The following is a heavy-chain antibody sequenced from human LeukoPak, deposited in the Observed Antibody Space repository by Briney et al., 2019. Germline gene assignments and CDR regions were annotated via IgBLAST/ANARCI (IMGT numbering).Heavy chain of an antibody. J-gene: IGHJ6*03. CDR2: ISTSSSTI. Sequence: GGSLRLSCAASGFTFSSYSMKWVRQAPGKGLEWVSYISTSSSTIYYADSVKGRFTISRDDAKNSLYLQMNSLRAEDTAVYYCVRTRVIPATIDYYYYYMDVWGKGTTVTVSS. D-gene: IGHD2-2*01. CDR3: VRTRVIPATIDYYYYYMDV. V-gene: IGHV3-48*01. CDR1: GFTFSSYS.